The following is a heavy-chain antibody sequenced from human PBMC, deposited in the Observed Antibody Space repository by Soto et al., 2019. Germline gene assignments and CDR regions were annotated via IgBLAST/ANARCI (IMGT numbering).Heavy chain of an antibody. CDR3: PPIKRXXKTXXXXXNGXAXDXPTLYSQDTKNKAYMKMHSTKNQETDVYSCTSIVQDEHSSRLD. V-gene: IGHV3-73*01. CDR2: IRSKSNSYAT. J-gene: IGHJ3*01. D-gene: IGHD2-21*01. CDR1: GFTFSGSA. Sequence: GGSLRLSCAASGFTFSGSAMHWVRQASGKGLEWVGRIRSKSNSYATAYAASVKGRFTIXRDDSKNTAYLQMNSLKTEDTAVYRHPPIKRXXKTXXXXXNGXAXDXPTLYSQDTKNKAYMKMHSTKNQETDVYSCTSIVQDEHSSRLDWGQGKM.